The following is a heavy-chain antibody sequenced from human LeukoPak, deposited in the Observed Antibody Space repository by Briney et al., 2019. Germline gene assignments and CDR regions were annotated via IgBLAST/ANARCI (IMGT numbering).Heavy chain of an antibody. Sequence: GASVKVSCKASGYTFTSYAMNWVRQAPGQGLEWMGGIIPIFGTADSAQKFQGRVTISADESTSTVYMELSSLRSEDTAVYYCARDLTMVRGARYRPYNWFGPWGQGTLVTVSS. CDR3: ARDLTMVRGARYRPYNWFGP. J-gene: IGHJ5*02. D-gene: IGHD3-10*01. CDR2: IIPIFGTA. CDR1: GYTFTSYA. V-gene: IGHV1-69*13.